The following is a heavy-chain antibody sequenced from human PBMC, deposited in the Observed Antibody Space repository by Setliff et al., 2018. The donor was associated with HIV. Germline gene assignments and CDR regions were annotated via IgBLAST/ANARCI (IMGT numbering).Heavy chain of an antibody. Sequence: ASVKVSCKASGYSFINYGISWVRQAPGQGPEWMGWISPYTGNTDYAPRFLGRVTMTTDTSTSTAYLELGSLTSDDTAVYYCARARVQCIVTSVARRDNCLDVWGQGTLVTVSS. CDR2: ISPYTGNT. CDR3: ARARVQCIVTSVARRDNCLDV. D-gene: IGHD1-26*01. J-gene: IGHJ5*02. V-gene: IGHV1-18*01. CDR1: GYSFINYG.